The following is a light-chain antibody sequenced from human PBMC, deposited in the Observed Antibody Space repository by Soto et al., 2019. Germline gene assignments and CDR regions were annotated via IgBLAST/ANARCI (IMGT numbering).Light chain of an antibody. CDR1: HSVTSY. CDR2: CAS. Sequence: EIVLTQSPGTLSLSPGERATLSCRASHSVTSYLAWYQQKPGQAPRLLIYCASSRATGIPDRFSGSGSGTDFTLTISRLEPEDFAVYYCQQYRSSPPLTFGGGTKVDIK. J-gene: IGKJ4*01. V-gene: IGKV3-20*01. CDR3: QQYRSSPPLT.